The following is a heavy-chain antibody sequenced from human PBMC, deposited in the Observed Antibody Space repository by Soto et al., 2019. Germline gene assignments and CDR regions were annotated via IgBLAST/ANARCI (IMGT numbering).Heavy chain of an antibody. CDR2: IIPIFGTE. CDR3: ARDRIAGSKYYYGMDV. Sequence: QVQLVQSGAEVKKPGSSVRVSCKASGGTFSSYAISWVRQAPGQGLEWLGGIIPIFGTENYAQKFQGRVTITADESTSTAYMELSSLRAEDTAVYYCARDRIAGSKYYYGMDVWGQGTTVTVSS. CDR1: GGTFSSYA. V-gene: IGHV1-69*01. D-gene: IGHD6-13*01. J-gene: IGHJ6*01.